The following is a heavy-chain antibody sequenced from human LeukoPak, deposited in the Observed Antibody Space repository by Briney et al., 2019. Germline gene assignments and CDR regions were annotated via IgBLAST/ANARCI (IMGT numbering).Heavy chain of an antibody. CDR2: ISWNSGSM. Sequence: GGSLRLSCAASGFTFDDYAMHWVRQAPGKGLEWVSGISWNSGSMGYADSVKGRFTISRDNAKNSLYLQMNSLRAEDTAVYYCARFVSGYYRDAFDIWGQGTMVTVSS. D-gene: IGHD3-22*01. J-gene: IGHJ3*02. CDR1: GFTFDDYA. CDR3: ARFVSGYYRDAFDI. V-gene: IGHV3-9*01.